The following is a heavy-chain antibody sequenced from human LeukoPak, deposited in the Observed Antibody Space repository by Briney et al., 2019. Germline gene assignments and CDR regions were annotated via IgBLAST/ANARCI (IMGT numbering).Heavy chain of an antibody. V-gene: IGHV3-30*04. CDR3: AKDAGQRANNWYYFDY. Sequence: GRSLRLSCAASGFSFSSYAMHWVRQAPGKGLEWVADISYDGSNKFYADSVSGRFTISRDNSKNTLYLLMNSLRAEDTAVYYCAKDAGQRANNWYYFDYWGQGTLVTVSS. D-gene: IGHD1-1*01. CDR1: GFSFSSYA. J-gene: IGHJ4*02. CDR2: ISYDGSNK.